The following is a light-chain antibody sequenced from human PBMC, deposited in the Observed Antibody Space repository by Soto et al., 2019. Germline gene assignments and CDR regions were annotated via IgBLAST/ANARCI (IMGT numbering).Light chain of an antibody. Sequence: QSVLTQPASVSGSPGQSITISCTGTSSDVGSYNLVSWYQQHTGKAPKVMIYEGSKRPSGVSNRFSGSKSGNTASLTISGLQAEDEANYYCCSYTTSSTWVFGGGTKVTVL. V-gene: IGLV2-23*01. CDR2: EGS. J-gene: IGLJ3*02. CDR3: CSYTTSSTWV. CDR1: SSDVGSYNL.